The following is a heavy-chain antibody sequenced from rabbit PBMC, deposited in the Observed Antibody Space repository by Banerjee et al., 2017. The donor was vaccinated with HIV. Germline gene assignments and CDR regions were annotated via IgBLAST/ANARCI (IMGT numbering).Heavy chain of an antibody. D-gene: IGHD6-1*01. CDR1: GFDFSSYY. CDR2: IYAGKGST. V-gene: IGHV1S7*01. CDR3: ARSSAGNGGYAYLEYFKL. J-gene: IGHJ4*01. Sequence: QLKETGGGLVQPGGSLTLSCKASGFDFSSYYMNWVRQAPGKGLEWIGRIYAGKGSTDYASWVNGRFTISSDNAQNTVDLQMNSLTAADTATYFCARSSAGNGGYAYLEYFKLWGPGTLVTVS.